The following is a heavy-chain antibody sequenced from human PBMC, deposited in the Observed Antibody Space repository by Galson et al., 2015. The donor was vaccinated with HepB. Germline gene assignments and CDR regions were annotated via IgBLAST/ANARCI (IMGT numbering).Heavy chain of an antibody. V-gene: IGHV3-30-3*01. CDR3: ARDRVVAATGGWYFDL. Sequence: SLRLSCAASGFTFSSYAMHWVRQAPGKGLEWVAVISYDGSNKYYADSVKGRFTISRDNSKNTLYLQMNSLRAEDTAVYYCARDRVVAATGGWYFDLWGRGTLVTVSS. CDR1: GFTFSSYA. CDR2: ISYDGSNK. J-gene: IGHJ2*01. D-gene: IGHD2-15*01.